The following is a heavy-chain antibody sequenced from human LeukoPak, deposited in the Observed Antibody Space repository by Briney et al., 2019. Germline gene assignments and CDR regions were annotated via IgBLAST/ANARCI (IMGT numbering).Heavy chain of an antibody. CDR1: GYTFTSYY. CDR3: ARTSRGWPSDY. V-gene: IGHV1-46*01. J-gene: IGHJ4*02. CDR2: INPSGGST. Sequence: GASVKVSCKASGYTFTSYYMHWVRQAPGQGLEWMGIINPSGGSTSYAQKFQGRVTMTRDTSTSTVYMKLSSLRSEDTAVYYCARTSRGWPSDYWGQGTLVTVSS. D-gene: IGHD3-10*01.